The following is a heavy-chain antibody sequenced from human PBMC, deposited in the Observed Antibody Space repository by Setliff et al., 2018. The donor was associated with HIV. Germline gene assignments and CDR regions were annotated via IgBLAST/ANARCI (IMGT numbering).Heavy chain of an antibody. D-gene: IGHD3-10*02. Sequence: ASVKVSCKASGFTFTGFFIHWVRQAPGQGLEWLGWINPNSGGSSYAQNFHGRVTMTRDTSISTAYMELSSLRSNDTAVYYCTMSGANAVFREWGQGTLVTVSS. V-gene: IGHV1-2*02. CDR1: GFTFTGFF. CDR2: INPNSGGS. CDR3: TMSGANAVFRE. J-gene: IGHJ1*01.